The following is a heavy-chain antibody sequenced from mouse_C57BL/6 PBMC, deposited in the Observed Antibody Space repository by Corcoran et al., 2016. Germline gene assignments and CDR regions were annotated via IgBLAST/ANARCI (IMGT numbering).Heavy chain of an antibody. CDR1: GYTFTDYN. J-gene: IGHJ3*01. V-gene: IGHV1-18*01. Sequence: EVQLQQSGPELVKPGASVKIPCKASGYTFTDYNMDWVKQSHGKSLEWIGDINPNNGGTIYNQKFKGKATLTVDKSSSTAYMELRSLTSEDTAVYYCARKELDEYGGFAYWGQGTLVTVSA. CDR3: ARKELDEYGGFAY. CDR2: INPNNGGT. D-gene: IGHD1-1*01.